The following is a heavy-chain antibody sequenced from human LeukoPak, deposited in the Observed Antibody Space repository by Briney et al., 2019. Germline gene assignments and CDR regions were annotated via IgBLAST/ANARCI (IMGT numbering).Heavy chain of an antibody. J-gene: IGHJ4*02. CDR3: ARGQGYRFDH. CDR2: IYYSGST. CDR1: GGSISSSSYY. V-gene: IGHV4-39*07. D-gene: IGHD1-1*01. Sequence: SETLSLTCTVSGGSISSSSYYWGWIRQPPGKGLEWIGSIYYSGSTYYNPSLKSRVTISVDTSKNQFSLKLSSVTAADTAVYYCARGQGYRFDHWGQGTLVTVSS.